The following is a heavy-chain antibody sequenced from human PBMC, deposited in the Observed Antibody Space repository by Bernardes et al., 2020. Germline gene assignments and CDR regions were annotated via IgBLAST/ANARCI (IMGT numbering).Heavy chain of an antibody. J-gene: IGHJ4*02. V-gene: IGHV4-39*01. CDR3: ARHGSMGGLSGH. Sequence: WETLSRTCSVSDGSIRSSSYYWGWIRQPPGKGLEWIGSVFYGGGTYYNPSLKSRVTISVDTSKNQFSLKLSSVTATDTAVYYCARHGSMGGLSGHWGQGTLVTVSS. CDR1: DGSIRSSSYY. D-gene: IGHD1-26*01. CDR2: VFYGGGT.